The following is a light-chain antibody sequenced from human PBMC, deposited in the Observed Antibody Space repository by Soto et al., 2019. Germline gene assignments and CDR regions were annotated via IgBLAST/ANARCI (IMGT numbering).Light chain of an antibody. V-gene: IGLV2-14*01. Sequence: QSALTQPASVSGSLGQSITISCTGTSDDIGRYNYVSWYQQYPGQAPKVVIFEVTNRPSGVSNRFSGSKSGMTASLTISGLQAEDEADYYCTSYTTSATWVFGGGTKLTVL. CDR2: EVT. J-gene: IGLJ3*02. CDR3: TSYTTSATWV. CDR1: SDDIGRYNY.